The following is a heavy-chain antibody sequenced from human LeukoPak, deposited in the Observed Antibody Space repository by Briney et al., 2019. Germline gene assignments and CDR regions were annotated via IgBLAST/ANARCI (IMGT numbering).Heavy chain of an antibody. Sequence: PGGSLRLSCSASGFTLDSHSMHWVRQAPGKGPQYVSGISTAGGSTFYADSVKGRFTISRDNSKNTLHLQMSSLRPEDTAVYYCARERGRTTVTWFYFDYWGQGTLVTVSS. CDR3: ARERGRTTVTWFYFDY. V-gene: IGHV3-64D*06. CDR2: ISTAGGST. CDR1: GFTLDSHS. D-gene: IGHD4-17*01. J-gene: IGHJ4*02.